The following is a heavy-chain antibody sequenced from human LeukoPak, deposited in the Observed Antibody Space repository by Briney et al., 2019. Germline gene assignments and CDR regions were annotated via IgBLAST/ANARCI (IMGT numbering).Heavy chain of an antibody. Sequence: GAXXEVSCKASGYTFTSYGISWVRQAPGQGLEWMGWISAYNGNTNYAQKLQGRVTMTTDTSTSTAYMELRSLRSDDTAVYYCARAFLYYYDSSGYSYYFDYWGQGTLVTVSS. CDR3: ARAFLYYYDSSGYSYYFDY. CDR1: GYTFTSYG. V-gene: IGHV1-18*01. CDR2: ISAYNGNT. D-gene: IGHD3-22*01. J-gene: IGHJ4*02.